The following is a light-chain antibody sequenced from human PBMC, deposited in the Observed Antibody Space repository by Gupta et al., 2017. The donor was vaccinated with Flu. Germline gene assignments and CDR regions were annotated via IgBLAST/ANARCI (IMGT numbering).Light chain of an antibody. CDR2: DAS. Sequence: EIVLTQSPVTLSLSPGERATLSCRASQSVSSYLAWYQQKPGQAPRLLIYDASNRATGIPARFSGSGSGTDFTLTISSREPEDFAVYYCQQRNDWITFGGGTKVEIK. CDR1: QSVSSY. CDR3: QQRNDWIT. J-gene: IGKJ4*01. V-gene: IGKV3-11*01.